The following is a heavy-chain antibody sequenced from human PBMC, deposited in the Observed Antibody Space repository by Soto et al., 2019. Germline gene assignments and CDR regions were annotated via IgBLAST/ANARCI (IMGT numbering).Heavy chain of an antibody. V-gene: IGHV1-2*02. Sequence: QVQLVQSGSEVKKPGASVKVSCKASGYSFSDNQIHWLRRAPGQGLEWMGRINPKSDDANYAQKFQGRVPMTRDTSIDTAYLELTGLTSDDTAIYYCARKHSLDYIRWGLDPWGQGTLVTVSS. J-gene: IGHJ5*02. D-gene: IGHD4-4*01. CDR1: GYSFSDNQ. CDR2: INPKSDDA. CDR3: ARKHSLDYIRWGLDP.